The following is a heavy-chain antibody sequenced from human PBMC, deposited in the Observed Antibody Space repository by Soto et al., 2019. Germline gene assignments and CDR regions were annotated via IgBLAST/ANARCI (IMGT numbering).Heavy chain of an antibody. V-gene: IGHV3-23*01. J-gene: IGHJ6*03. CDR1: GFTFSSYA. D-gene: IGHD3-10*01. CDR3: AKDGSGSLYYYYYYMDV. Sequence: PGGSLRLSCAASGFTFSSYAMSWVRQAPGKGLEWVSAISGSGGSTYYADSVKGRFTISRDNPKNTLYLQMNSLRAEDTAVYYCAKDGSGSLYYYYYYMDVWGKGTTVTVSS. CDR2: ISGSGGST.